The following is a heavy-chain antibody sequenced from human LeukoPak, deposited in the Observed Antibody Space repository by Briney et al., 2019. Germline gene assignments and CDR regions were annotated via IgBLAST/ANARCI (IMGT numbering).Heavy chain of an antibody. V-gene: IGHV3-23*01. D-gene: IGHD2-21*02. CDR1: GFTFSSYG. Sequence: PGGTLRLSCAASGFTFSSYGMSWVRQAPGKGLEWVSAISGSGGSTYYADSVKGRFTISRDNSKNTLYLQMNSLRAEDTAVYYCAKGSCGGDCYPGPRDYWGQGTLVTVSS. J-gene: IGHJ4*02. CDR3: AKGSCGGDCYPGPRDY. CDR2: ISGSGGST.